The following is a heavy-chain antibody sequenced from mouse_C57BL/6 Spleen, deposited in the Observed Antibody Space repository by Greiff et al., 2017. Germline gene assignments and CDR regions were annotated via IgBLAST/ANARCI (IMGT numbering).Heavy chain of an antibody. CDR1: GFNIKDDY. CDR3: TRVVTRGFDY. Sequence: EVQLQQSGAELVRPGASVKLSCTASGFNIKDDYMHWVKQRPEQGLEWIGWIDPENGDTEYASKFQGKATITADTSSNTAYLQLSSLTSEDTAVYYCTRVVTRGFDYWGQGTTLTVSS. D-gene: IGHD2-2*01. CDR2: IDPENGDT. J-gene: IGHJ2*01. V-gene: IGHV14-4*01.